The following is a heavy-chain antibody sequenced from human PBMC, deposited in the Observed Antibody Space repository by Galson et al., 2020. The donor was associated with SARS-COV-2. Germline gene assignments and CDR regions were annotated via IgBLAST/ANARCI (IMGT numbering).Heavy chain of an antibody. V-gene: IGHV3-9*01. D-gene: IGHD6-13*01. CDR2: ISWNSGSI. CDR3: AKDRRFQQSYFFDI. J-gene: IGHJ3*02. Sequence: GGSLRLSCAASGFTFDDYAMHWVRQAPGKGLEWVSGISWNSGSIGYADSVKGRFTISRDNAKNSLYLQMNSLRAEDTALYYCAKDRRFQQSYFFDIWGQGTMVTVSS. CDR1: GFTFDDYA.